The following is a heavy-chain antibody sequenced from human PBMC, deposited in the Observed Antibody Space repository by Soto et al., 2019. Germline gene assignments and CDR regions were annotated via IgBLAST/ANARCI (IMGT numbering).Heavy chain of an antibody. J-gene: IGHJ3*01. CDR3: AREQWLADPFDF. D-gene: IGHD6-19*01. CDR1: GFTFSSFE. V-gene: IGHV3-48*03. Sequence: DVQLVESGGGLVQPGGSVRLSCAVSGFTFSSFEMNWVRQAPGKGLEWLSYISGSGNTIYYADSVKGRVTISRDNAKNSLNLQMNSLRAEDSAVYYCAREQWLADPFDFWGQGTVVTVSS. CDR2: ISGSGNTI.